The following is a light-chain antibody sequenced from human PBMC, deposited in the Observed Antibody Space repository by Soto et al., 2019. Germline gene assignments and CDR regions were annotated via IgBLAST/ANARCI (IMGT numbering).Light chain of an antibody. V-gene: IGLV1-40*01. CDR1: SPNIGTGYD. CDR3: QSYDSSLSAWV. J-gene: IGLJ3*02. CDR2: GNN. Sequence: QAVLTQPPSVSGAPGQRVTISCTGSSPNIGTGYDVHWYQQLPGTAPQLLIYGNNNRPSGVPDRFSGSKSGTSASLAITGLQAEDEADYYCQSYDSSLSAWVFGGGTKVTVL.